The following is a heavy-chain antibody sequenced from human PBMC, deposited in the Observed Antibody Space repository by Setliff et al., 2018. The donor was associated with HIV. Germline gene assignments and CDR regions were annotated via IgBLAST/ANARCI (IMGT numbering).Heavy chain of an antibody. CDR2: INAANGNA. CDR3: ARDRIRMDWYDP. CDR1: GGTFSSYA. D-gene: IGHD2-15*01. V-gene: IGHV1-3*01. J-gene: IGHJ5*02. Sequence: ASVKVSCKASGGTFSSYAISWVRQAPGQRLEWMGWINAANGNAKYSQKFQGRVTITRDTSASTAYMELSSLRSEDTAVYYCARDRIRMDWYDPWGQGTLVTVSS.